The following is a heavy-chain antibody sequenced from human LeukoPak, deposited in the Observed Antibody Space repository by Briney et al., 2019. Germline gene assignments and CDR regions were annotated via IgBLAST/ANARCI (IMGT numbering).Heavy chain of an antibody. CDR2: ISYDGSNK. D-gene: IGHD3-22*01. Sequence: GGSLRLSCAASGFTFSSYGMHWVRQAPGKGLEWVAVISYDGSNKYYADSVKGRFTISRDNSKNTLYLQMNSLRAEDTAVYYCAKPVNYYDSSGYLDYWGQGTLVTVSS. V-gene: IGHV3-30*18. CDR3: AKPVNYYDSSGYLDY. CDR1: GFTFSSYG. J-gene: IGHJ4*02.